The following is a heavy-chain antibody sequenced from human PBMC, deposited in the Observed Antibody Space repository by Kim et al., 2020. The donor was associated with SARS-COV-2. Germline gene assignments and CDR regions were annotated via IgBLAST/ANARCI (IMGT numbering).Heavy chain of an antibody. D-gene: IGHD3-10*01. CDR2: IYYSGST. CDR1: GGSISSSSYY. Sequence: SETLSLTCTVSGGSISSSSYYWGWIRQPPGKGLEWIGSIYYSGSTYYNPSLKSRVTISVDTSKNQFSLKLSSVTAADTAMYYCARAGYGSGSYYYYGMDVWGQGTTVTVSS. J-gene: IGHJ6*02. CDR3: ARAGYGSGSYYYYGMDV. V-gene: IGHV4-39*07.